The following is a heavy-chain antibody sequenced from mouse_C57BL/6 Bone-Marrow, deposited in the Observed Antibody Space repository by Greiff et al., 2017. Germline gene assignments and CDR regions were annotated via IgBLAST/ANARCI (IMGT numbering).Heavy chain of an antibody. D-gene: IGHD2-3*01. CDR1: GFSLTSYG. CDR2: IWSGGST. CDR3: ARRNDGYYDWFAY. J-gene: IGHJ3*01. Sequence: QVQLQQSGPGLVQPSQSLSITCTVSGFSLTSYGVHWVRQSPGKGLEWLGVIWSGGSTDYNAAFISRLSISKDNSKSQVFFKMNSLQADDTAIYYCARRNDGYYDWFAYWGQGTLVTVSA. V-gene: IGHV2-2*01.